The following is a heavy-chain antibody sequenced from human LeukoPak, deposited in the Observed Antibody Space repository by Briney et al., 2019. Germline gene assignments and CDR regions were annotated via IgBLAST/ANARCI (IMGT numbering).Heavy chain of an antibody. V-gene: IGHV3-30*02. Sequence: GGSLRLSWAAAGFTFSSYGMHWVRQAPGKGLEWVAFIRYDGSNKYYADSVKGRFTISRDNSKNTLYLQMNSLRAEDTAVYYCAKDRDVAGLLLWFGELYYWGQGTLVTVSS. CDR2: IRYDGSNK. CDR1: GFTFSSYG. CDR3: AKDRDVAGLLLWFGELYY. D-gene: IGHD3-10*01. J-gene: IGHJ4*02.